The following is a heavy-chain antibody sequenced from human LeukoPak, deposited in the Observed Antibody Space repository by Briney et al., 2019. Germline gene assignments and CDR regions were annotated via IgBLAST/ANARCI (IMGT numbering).Heavy chain of an antibody. J-gene: IGHJ4*02. Sequence: SETLSLTCTVSGGSISSYYWSWIRQPPGKGLEWIGEINHSGSTNYNPSLKSRVTISVDTSKNQFSLKLSSVTAADTAVYYCARAGLDYWGQGTLVTVSS. CDR1: GGSISSYY. V-gene: IGHV4-34*01. CDR2: INHSGST. CDR3: ARAGLDY.